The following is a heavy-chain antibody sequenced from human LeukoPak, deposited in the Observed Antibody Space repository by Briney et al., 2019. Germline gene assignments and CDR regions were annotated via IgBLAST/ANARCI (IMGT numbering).Heavy chain of an antibody. V-gene: IGHV4-59*01. J-gene: IGHJ3*02. CDR2: IYYSGST. Sequence: PSETLSLTCTVSGGSISSYYWSWIRQPPGEGLEWIGYIYYSGSTNYNPSLKSRVTISVDTSKNQFSLKLSSVTAADTAVYYCARDRAGILTGSPFDAFDIWGQGTMVTVSS. CDR1: GGSISSYY. D-gene: IGHD3-9*01. CDR3: ARDRAGILTGSPFDAFDI.